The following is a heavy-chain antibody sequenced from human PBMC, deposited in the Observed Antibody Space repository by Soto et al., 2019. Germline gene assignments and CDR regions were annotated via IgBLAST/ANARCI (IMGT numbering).Heavy chain of an antibody. CDR2: IYYSGST. CDR1: GGSISSYY. D-gene: IGHD1-26*01. CDR3: ARRYGGNLDY. J-gene: IGHJ4*02. Sequence: SETLYPTCTVPGGSISSYYWSWIRQPPGKGLEWIGYIYYSGSTNYNPSLKSRVTISVDTSKNQFSLKLSSVTAADTAVYYCARRYGGNLDYWGQGTLVTVSS. V-gene: IGHV4-59*08.